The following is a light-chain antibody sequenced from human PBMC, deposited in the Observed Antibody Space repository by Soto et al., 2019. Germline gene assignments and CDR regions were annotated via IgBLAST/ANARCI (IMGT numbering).Light chain of an antibody. Sequence: EIVLTQSPGTLSLSPGEKATLSCRASQSVSDSYLAWYQKKPGQAPRLLIYASSRATGIPDRFSGSGSGTDFTLTISRLEPEDFALYYCQHYGTSALFGPGTKVDIK. V-gene: IGKV3-20*01. CDR3: QHYGTSAL. CDR1: QSVSDSY. J-gene: IGKJ3*01. CDR2: AS.